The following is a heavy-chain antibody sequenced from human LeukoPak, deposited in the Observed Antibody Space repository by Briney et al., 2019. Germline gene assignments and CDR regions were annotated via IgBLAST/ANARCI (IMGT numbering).Heavy chain of an antibody. V-gene: IGHV3-23*01. CDR1: GFTFSTYW. D-gene: IGHD5-18*01. J-gene: IGHJ4*02. CDR2: ISGSGGST. CDR3: AKLRGYSYGQDLDY. Sequence: GGSLRLSCAASGFTFSTYWMSWVRQAPGKGLEGGSAISGSGGSTYYADSVKGRFTISRDNSKNTLYLQMNSLRAEDTAVYYCAKLRGYSYGQDLDYWGQGTLVTVSS.